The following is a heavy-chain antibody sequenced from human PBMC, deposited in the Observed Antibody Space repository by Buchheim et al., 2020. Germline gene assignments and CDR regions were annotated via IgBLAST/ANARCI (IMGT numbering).Heavy chain of an antibody. V-gene: IGHV4-61*01. CDR3: ARGWWGGTTWFDP. D-gene: IGHD1-7*01. CDR2: IYYSGST. J-gene: IGHJ5*02. CDR1: GGSVSSGSYY. Sequence: QVQLQESGPGLVKPSETLSLTCTVSGGSVSSGSYYWSWIRQPPGKGLEWIGYIYYSGSTNYNPSLKSRVTISVDTSKNQFSLKLSSVTAADTAVYYCARGWWGGTTWFDPWGQGTL.